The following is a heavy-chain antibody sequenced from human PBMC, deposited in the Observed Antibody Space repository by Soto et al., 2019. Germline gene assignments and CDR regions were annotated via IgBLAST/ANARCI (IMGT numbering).Heavy chain of an antibody. CDR2: ISAHNGNT. Sequence: QVHLVQSGAEVKKPGASVKVSCKGSGYAFTTYGITWVRQAPGQGLEWMGWISAHNGNTNYAQKLQGRVTVTRDTSTSTAYMEMRSLRSDATSVYYCERVRDGDYWGQGALVTVSS. V-gene: IGHV1-18*01. CDR3: ERVRDGDY. J-gene: IGHJ4*02. D-gene: IGHD6-6*01. CDR1: GYAFTTYG.